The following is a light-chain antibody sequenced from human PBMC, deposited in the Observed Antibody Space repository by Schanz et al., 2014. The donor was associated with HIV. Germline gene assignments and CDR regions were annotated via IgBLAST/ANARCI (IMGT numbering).Light chain of an antibody. CDR2: EGS. CDR1: SGDVGSYNY. CDR3: QSYDSGLSGVV. Sequence: QSVLTQPASVSGSPGQSISISCTGTSGDVGSYNYVSWYQQHPGKAPKLMIYEGSKRPSGVPARFSGSKSGTSASLAITGLQAEDEADYYCQSYDSGLSGVVLGGGTKLTVL. V-gene: IGLV2-14*01. J-gene: IGLJ2*01.